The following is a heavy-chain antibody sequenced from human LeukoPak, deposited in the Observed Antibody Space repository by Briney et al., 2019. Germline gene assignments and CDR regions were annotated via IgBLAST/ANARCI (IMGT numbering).Heavy chain of an antibody. V-gene: IGHV1-46*01. Sequence: ASVKVSCKASGYTFTSYYMHWVRQAPGQGLEWMGIINPSGGSTSYAQKFQGRVTMTRDMSTSTVYMELSSLRSEDTAVYYCARPRITADSSSDNYYMDVWGKGTTVTISS. J-gene: IGHJ6*03. D-gene: IGHD6-13*01. CDR1: GYTFTSYY. CDR3: ARPRITADSSSDNYYMDV. CDR2: INPSGGST.